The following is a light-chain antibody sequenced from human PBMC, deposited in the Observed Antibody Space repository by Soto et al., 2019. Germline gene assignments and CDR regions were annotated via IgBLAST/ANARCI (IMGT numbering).Light chain of an antibody. V-gene: IGKV3-20*01. Sequence: EVVLTQSPGTLSLSPGERATLSCRASQSVSSAYLAWYQQKPGQAPRLLIYGASSRATGIPDRFSGSGSGTDFTLTISRLEPEDFAVYYCQQYHFSRTFGQGTKVDI. CDR2: GAS. J-gene: IGKJ1*01. CDR3: QQYHFSRT. CDR1: QSVSSAY.